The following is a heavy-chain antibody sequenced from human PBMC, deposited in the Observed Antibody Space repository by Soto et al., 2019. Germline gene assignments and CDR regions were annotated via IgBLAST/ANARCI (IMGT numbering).Heavy chain of an antibody. CDR3: ARVGRYGWDFDH. Sequence: HPGGSLRLSCAASEFSFRSYWMTWVRQAPGKGLEWVALINEDGSQKYYVGSVKGRFIISRDNAKDSVYMQMDSLGAGDTAVYFCARVGRYGWDFDHWGQGTLVTVSS. D-gene: IGHD5-18*01. CDR1: EFSFRSYW. V-gene: IGHV3-7*01. CDR2: INEDGSQK. J-gene: IGHJ4*02.